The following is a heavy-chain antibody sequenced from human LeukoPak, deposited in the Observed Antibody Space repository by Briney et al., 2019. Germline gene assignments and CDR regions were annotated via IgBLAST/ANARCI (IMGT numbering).Heavy chain of an antibody. V-gene: IGHV3-23*01. CDR2: VSVSGGGT. CDR3: AGGAEGHRYFAWLSTDSDAFDI. Sequence: GGSLRLSCAASGFIFSNYAMSWVRQAPGKGLRWVSGVSVSGGGTNYADSVKGRFTISRENSKNTLYLQMNSLISQNTAVYYCAGGAEGHRYFAWLSTDSDAFDIWGQGTMVTVSS. D-gene: IGHD3-9*01. CDR1: GFIFSNYA. J-gene: IGHJ3*02.